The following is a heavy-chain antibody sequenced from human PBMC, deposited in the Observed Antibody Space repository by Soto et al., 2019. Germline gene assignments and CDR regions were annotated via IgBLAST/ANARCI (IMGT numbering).Heavy chain of an antibody. CDR3: ARTSVNWGSRGLVDY. CDR1: GFSLSTSVVG. Sequence: QITLKESGPTLVKPTQTLTLTYTFSGFSLSTSVVGVGWIRQPPGKPLEWLAFLYWDDDKGYSPSLKSRLTITKDTSKNQVLLTMTNMDPVDTATYYCARTSVNWGSRGLVDYWGQGTLVTVAS. V-gene: IGHV2-5*02. CDR2: LYWDDDK. J-gene: IGHJ4*02. D-gene: IGHD7-27*01.